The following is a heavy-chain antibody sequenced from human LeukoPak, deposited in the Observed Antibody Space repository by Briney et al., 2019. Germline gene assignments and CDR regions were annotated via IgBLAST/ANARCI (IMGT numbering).Heavy chain of an antibody. J-gene: IGHJ4*02. D-gene: IGHD1-26*01. Sequence: ASVTVSCKASGYTFTSYDINWVRQAPGQGLEWMGWMNPNSGNTGYAQKFQGRVTMTRNTSISTAYMELSSLRSEDTAVYYCARAKRVGATRFAFDYWGQGTLVTVSS. V-gene: IGHV1-8*01. CDR1: GYTFTSYD. CDR2: MNPNSGNT. CDR3: ARAKRVGATRFAFDY.